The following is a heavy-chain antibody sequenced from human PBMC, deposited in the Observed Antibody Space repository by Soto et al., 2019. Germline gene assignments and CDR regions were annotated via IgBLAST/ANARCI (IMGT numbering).Heavy chain of an antibody. CDR3: AKTRYFEYSSSSGYFDY. J-gene: IGHJ4*02. V-gene: IGHV3-23*01. D-gene: IGHD6-6*01. CDR2: ISGSGGST. CDR1: GFTFSSYA. Sequence: LRLSCAASGFTFSSYAMSWVRQAPGKGLEWVSAISGSGGSTYYADSVKGRFTISRDNSKNTLYLQMNSLRAEDTAVYYCAKTRYFEYSSSSGYFDYWGQGTLVTVSS.